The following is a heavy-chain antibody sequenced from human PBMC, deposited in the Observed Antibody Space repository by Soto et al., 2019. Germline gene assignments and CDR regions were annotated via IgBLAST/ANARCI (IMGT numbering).Heavy chain of an antibody. CDR3: AGDPAAAVTSGVGY. CDR2: IYYSGST. J-gene: IGHJ4*02. CDR1: GGSISSSSYY. Sequence: SETLSLTCTVSGGSISSSSYYWGWIRQPPGKGLEWIGSIYYSGSTYYNPSLKSRVTISVDTSKNQFSLKLSSVTAADTAVYYCAGDPAAAVTSGVGYWGQGTLVTVSS. D-gene: IGHD6-13*01. V-gene: IGHV4-39*01.